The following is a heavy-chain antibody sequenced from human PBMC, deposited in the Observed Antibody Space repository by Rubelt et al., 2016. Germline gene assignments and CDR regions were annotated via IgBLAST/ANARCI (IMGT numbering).Heavy chain of an antibody. J-gene: IGHJ3*02. CDR3: AKARTGDDFDDYFNI. D-gene: IGHD3/OR15-3a*01. CDR1: GFSFSSCG. Sequence: GGGVVQPGGSLRLSCAASGFSFSSCGMHWVRQAPGKGLEWVAVISYDGGKSYYADSVKGRFTISRDNSKNTLYVQMNSLRAEDTAVYYCAKARTGDDFDDYFNIWGQGTMVTVS. V-gene: IGHV3-30*18. CDR2: ISYDGGKS.